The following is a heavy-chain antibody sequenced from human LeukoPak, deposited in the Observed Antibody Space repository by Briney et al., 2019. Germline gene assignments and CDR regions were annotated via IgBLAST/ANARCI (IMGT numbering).Heavy chain of an antibody. J-gene: IGHJ6*02. D-gene: IGHD1-7*01. CDR3: ARDRDMELRGYYGMDV. CDR2: INAGNGNT. V-gene: IGHV1-3*01. CDR1: GYSFTRYA. Sequence: ASVKVSCKASGYSFTRYAMHWVRQAPGQRLEWMGRINAGNGNTKYSQKFQGRVTIHRDTSANPDYMELSSLRSEDRAVYYCARDRDMELRGYYGMDVWGQGTTVTVSS.